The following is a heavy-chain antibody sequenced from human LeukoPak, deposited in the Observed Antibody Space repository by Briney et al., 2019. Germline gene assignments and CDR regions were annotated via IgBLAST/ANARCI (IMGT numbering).Heavy chain of an antibody. CDR3: ARVNVRGGYYYYYYMDV. J-gene: IGHJ6*03. Sequence: ASVKVSCKASGYTFSSYHIHWVRQAPGQGLEWMGKINPSFNPGVDVTSYAQKFQGRVTITADESTSTAYMELSSLRSEDTAVYYCARVNVRGGYYYYYYMDVWGKGTTLTVSS. CDR2: INPSFNPGVDVT. D-gene: IGHD3-10*01. CDR1: GYTFSSYH. V-gene: IGHV1-46*01.